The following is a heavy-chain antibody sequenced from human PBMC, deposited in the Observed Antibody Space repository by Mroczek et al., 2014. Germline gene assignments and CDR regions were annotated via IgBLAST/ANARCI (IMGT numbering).Heavy chain of an antibody. CDR2: IYYSGST. Sequence: VQLVESGPGLVKPSETLSLTCTVSGGSISSSSYYWGWIRQPPGKGLEWIGSIYYSGSTYYNPSLKSRVTISVDTSKNQFSLKLSSVTAADTAVYYCARTDSSSPSPSFDYWGQGTLVTVSS. D-gene: IGHD6-6*01. CDR3: ARTDSSSPSPSFDY. V-gene: IGHV4-39*01. J-gene: IGHJ4*02. CDR1: GGSISSSSYY.